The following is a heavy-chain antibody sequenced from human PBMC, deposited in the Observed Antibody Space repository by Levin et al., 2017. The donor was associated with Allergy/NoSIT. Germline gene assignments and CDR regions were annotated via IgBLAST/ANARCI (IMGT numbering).Heavy chain of an antibody. CDR1: GFTFSSYA. D-gene: IGHD2-21*02. CDR2: ISYDGSNK. J-gene: IGHJ3*02. CDR3: ARASYCGGDCFPGTIGEVDGFDS. V-gene: IGHV3-30-3*01. Sequence: GGSLRLSCAASGFTFSSYAIHWVRQAPGKGLEWVAVISYDGSNKYYADSVKGRFTISRVNSKNTVYLQMNSLRAEDTAVYYCARASYCGGDCFPGTIGEVDGFDSWGQGTMVTVSS.